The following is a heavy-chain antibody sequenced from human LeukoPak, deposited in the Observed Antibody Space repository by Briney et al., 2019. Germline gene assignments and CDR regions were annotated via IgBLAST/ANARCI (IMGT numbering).Heavy chain of an antibody. Sequence: GGSLRLSCAASGFTFYDNGMSWVRQAPGKGLEWVSGINWNGGSTRYADSVKGRSTISRDNAKNSLYLQMNSLRAEDTAFYYCARRDYDTYHFDYWGQGTLVTVSS. CDR1: GFTFYDNG. CDR3: ARRDYDTYHFDY. D-gene: IGHD3-9*01. CDR2: INWNGGST. V-gene: IGHV3-20*04. J-gene: IGHJ4*02.